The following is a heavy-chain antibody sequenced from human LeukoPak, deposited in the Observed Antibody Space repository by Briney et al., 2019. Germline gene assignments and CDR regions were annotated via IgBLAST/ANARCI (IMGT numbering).Heavy chain of an antibody. CDR3: ANTKYYYGSGSYYTPPFDY. V-gene: IGHV4-34*01. CDR1: GGSFSGYY. CDR2: INHSGST. D-gene: IGHD3-10*01. J-gene: IGHJ4*02. Sequence: SETLSLTCAVYGGSFSGYYWSWIRQPPGKGLEWIGEINHSGSTNYNPSLKSRVTISVDTSKNQFSLKLSSVTAADTAVYYCANTKYYYGSGSYYTPPFDYWGQGTLVTVSS.